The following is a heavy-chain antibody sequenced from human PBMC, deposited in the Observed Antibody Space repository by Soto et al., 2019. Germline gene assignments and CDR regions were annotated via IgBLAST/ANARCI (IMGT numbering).Heavy chain of an antibody. CDR1: GGMFITNG. CDR3: ARARYFATVHRQWWYFDL. J-gene: IGHJ2*01. V-gene: IGHV1-18*01. CDR2: MSTSNCDT. D-gene: IGHD6-19*01. Sequence: SVKVCCRASGGMFITNGVNWVGQDPPQRVVGMGWMSTSNCDTKTSQKFNGILTMTSETSTNTVYMELTNLRSDDTAVYYCARARYFATVHRQWWYFDLWGRGTLVNVSS.